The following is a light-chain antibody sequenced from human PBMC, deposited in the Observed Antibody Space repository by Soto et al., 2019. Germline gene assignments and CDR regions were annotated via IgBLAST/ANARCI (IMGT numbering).Light chain of an antibody. V-gene: IGLV2-14*01. CDR3: SSYTSSNTLI. Sequence: QSVLTQPASVSGSPGQSITISCTGTSSDVGGYNYASWFQQSPGKAPKVMIYEVTNRPSGVSNRFSGSKSGNTASLTISGLQAEDEADYYCSSYTSSNTLIFGGGTKVTVL. CDR2: EVT. J-gene: IGLJ2*01. CDR1: SSDVGGYNY.